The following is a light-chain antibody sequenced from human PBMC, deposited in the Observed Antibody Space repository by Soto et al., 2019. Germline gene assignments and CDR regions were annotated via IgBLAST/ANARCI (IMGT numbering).Light chain of an antibody. CDR1: QSISNW. Sequence: DIQMTQSPSTLSASVGARVIITCRASQSISNWLAWYQQKPGKAPKLLIYKASSLESGVPSRFSGSGSGTEFTLTISSLQPDDFATYYCQQYSDYSRTFGQGTKVEIK. CDR2: KAS. CDR3: QQYSDYSRT. J-gene: IGKJ1*01. V-gene: IGKV1-5*03.